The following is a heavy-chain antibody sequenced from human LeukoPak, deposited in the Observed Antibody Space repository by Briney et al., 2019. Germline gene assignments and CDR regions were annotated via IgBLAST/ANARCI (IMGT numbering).Heavy chain of an antibody. CDR1: GGTFISYA. V-gene: IGHV1-69*13. J-gene: IGHJ6*02. CDR3: ARDRTQITMIVVAQNYYGMDV. CDR2: IIPIFGTA. D-gene: IGHD3-22*01. Sequence: ASVKVSCKASGGTFISYAISWVRQAPGQVLEWMGGIIPIFGTANYAQKFQGRVTITADESTSTAYMELSSLRSEDTAVYYCARDRTQITMIVVAQNYYGMDVWGQGTTVTVSS.